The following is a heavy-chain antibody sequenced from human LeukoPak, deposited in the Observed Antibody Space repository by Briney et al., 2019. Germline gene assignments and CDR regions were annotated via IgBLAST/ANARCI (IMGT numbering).Heavy chain of an antibody. D-gene: IGHD6-6*01. J-gene: IGHJ4*02. V-gene: IGHV3-30*01. CDR1: GFTFSSYA. CDR3: ARASSSSDFDYFDY. CDR2: ISYDGSNK. Sequence: GGSLRLSCAASGFTFSSYAMHWVRQAPGKGLEWVAVISYDGSNKYYADSVKGRFTISRDNSKNTLYLQMNSLRAEDTAVYYCARASSSSDFDYFDYWGQGTLVTVSS.